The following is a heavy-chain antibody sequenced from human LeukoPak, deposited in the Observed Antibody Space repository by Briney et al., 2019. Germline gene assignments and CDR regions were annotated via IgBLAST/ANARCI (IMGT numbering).Heavy chain of an antibody. CDR2: IYYSGST. J-gene: IGHJ5*02. D-gene: IGHD3-3*01. CDR3: AREPYGFNWFDP. CDR1: GGSISSYY. V-gene: IGHV4-59*01. Sequence: SETLSLTCTVSGGSISSYYWSWIRQPPGKGLEWIGDIYYSGSTNYNPSLKSRVTISGDTSKNQFSLKLSSLTAADTAVYYCAREPYGFNWFDPWGQGTLVTVSS.